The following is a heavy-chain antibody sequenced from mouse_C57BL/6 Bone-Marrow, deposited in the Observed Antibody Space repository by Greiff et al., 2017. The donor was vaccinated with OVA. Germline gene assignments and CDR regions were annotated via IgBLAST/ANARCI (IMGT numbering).Heavy chain of an antibody. D-gene: IGHD4-1*01. Sequence: QVQLKQPGAELVKPGASVKLSCKASGYTFTSYWMQWVKQRPGQGLEWIGEIDPSDSYTNYNQKFKGKATLTVDTSSSTAYMQLSSLTSEDSAVYYCAKLGLAYWGQGTLVTVSA. CDR1: GYTFTSYW. J-gene: IGHJ3*01. CDR2: IDPSDSYT. V-gene: IGHV1-50*01. CDR3: AKLGLAY.